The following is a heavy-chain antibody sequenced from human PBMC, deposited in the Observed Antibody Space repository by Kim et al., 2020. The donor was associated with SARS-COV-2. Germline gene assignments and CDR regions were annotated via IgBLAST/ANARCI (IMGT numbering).Heavy chain of an antibody. D-gene: IGHD3-22*01. CDR3: ARDPVTYYYDSSGYYYEYYFDY. CDR1: GFTFSSYW. J-gene: IGHJ4*02. V-gene: IGHV3-7*01. Sequence: GGSLRLSCAASGFTFSSYWMSWVRQAPGKGLEWVANIKQDGSEKYYVDSVKGRFTISRDNAENSLYLQMNSLRAEDTAVYYCARDPVTYYYDSSGYYYEYYFDYWGQGTLVTVSS. CDR2: IKQDGSEK.